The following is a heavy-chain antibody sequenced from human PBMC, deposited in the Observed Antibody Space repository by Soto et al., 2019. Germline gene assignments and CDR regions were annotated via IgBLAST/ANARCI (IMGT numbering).Heavy chain of an antibody. D-gene: IGHD3-10*01. Sequence: QVQLVESGGGVVRPGRSLRLSCAASGFSFISYGMHWVRQAPGKGLEWVAGISYDGSNKYYTDSVKGRFTISRDNSKDTLNLQMNSLSAEDTAVYYCAKDKTTATRWFNYWGQGTLVTVSS. J-gene: IGHJ4*02. CDR3: AKDKTTATRWFNY. CDR2: ISYDGSNK. V-gene: IGHV3-30*18. CDR1: GFSFISYG.